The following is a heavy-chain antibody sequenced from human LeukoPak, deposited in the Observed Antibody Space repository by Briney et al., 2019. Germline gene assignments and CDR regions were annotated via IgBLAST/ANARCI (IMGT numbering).Heavy chain of an antibody. CDR3: ARGGYSSSWYVNWFDP. CDR2: INPNSGGT. V-gene: IGHV1-2*02. J-gene: IGHJ5*02. CDR1: GYTFTGYY. D-gene: IGHD6-13*01. Sequence: ASVKVSCKASGYTFTGYYMHWVRQAPGQGIEWMGWINPNSGGTNYAQKFQGRVTMTRDTSISTAYMELSRLRSDDTAVYYCARGGYSSSWYVNWFDPWGQGTLVTVSS.